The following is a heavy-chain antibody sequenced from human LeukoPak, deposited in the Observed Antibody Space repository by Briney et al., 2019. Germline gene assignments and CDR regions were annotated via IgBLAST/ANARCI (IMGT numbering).Heavy chain of an antibody. J-gene: IGHJ1*01. V-gene: IGHV3-7*01. Sequence: PGGSLRLSCTASGVTLSSYAMSWARQAPGKGLEWVANIKADGSEEYYVDSVKGRFTISRDNAKISLFLQMNSLRAEDTAVYYCARGAYYYPYWGQGTLVTVSS. CDR2: IKADGSEE. CDR1: GVTLSSYA. D-gene: IGHD3-10*01. CDR3: ARGAYYYPY.